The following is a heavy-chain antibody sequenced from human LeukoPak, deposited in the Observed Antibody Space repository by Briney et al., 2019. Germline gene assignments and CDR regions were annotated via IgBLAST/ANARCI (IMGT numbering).Heavy chain of an antibody. CDR3: ASGKSVSFDY. Sequence: SVKVSCKASGGTFSSYAISWVRQAPGQGLEWMGGIIPIFGTANYAQKFQGRVTMTRDTSTSTVYMELSSLRSEDTAVYYCASGKSVSFDYWGQGTLVTVSS. J-gene: IGHJ4*02. CDR1: GGTFSSYA. D-gene: IGHD1-14*01. CDR2: IIPIFGTA. V-gene: IGHV1-69*05.